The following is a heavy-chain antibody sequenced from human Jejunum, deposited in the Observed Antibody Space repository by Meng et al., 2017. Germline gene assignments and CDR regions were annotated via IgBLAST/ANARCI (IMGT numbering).Heavy chain of an antibody. CDR1: GFTFANHW. D-gene: IGHD2-15*01. J-gene: IGHJ4*02. V-gene: IGHV3-7*01. CDR2: IKTDGSDA. CDR3: TRYRDSIDY. Sequence: GESLKISCATSGFTFANHWMTWVRQAPGKGLEWVANIKTDGSDAYYVDSVKGRFTISRDNARNSLYLQMNSLRAEDTAVYYCTRYRDSIDYWGQGTLVTVSS.